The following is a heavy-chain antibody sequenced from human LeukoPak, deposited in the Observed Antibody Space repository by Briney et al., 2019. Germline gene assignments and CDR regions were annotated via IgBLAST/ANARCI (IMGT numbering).Heavy chain of an antibody. CDR3: AKDRGSGYLDY. CDR1: GFTFSGSA. V-gene: IGHV3-73*01. CDR2: IRSKANSYAT. J-gene: IGHJ4*02. D-gene: IGHD6-19*01. Sequence: GGSLRLSCAASGFTFSGSAMHWVRQASGKGLEWLGRIRSKANSYATAYAASVKGRFTISRDDSKNTAYLQMNSLRAEDTAVYYCAKDRGSGYLDYWGQGTLVTVSS.